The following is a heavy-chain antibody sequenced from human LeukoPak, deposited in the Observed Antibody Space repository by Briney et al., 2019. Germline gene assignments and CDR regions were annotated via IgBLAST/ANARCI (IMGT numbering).Heavy chain of an antibody. CDR2: ISPSGGST. Sequence: GASVKVSCKAFGYTFTSNYMHWVRQAPGQGPEWMGVISPSGGSTTYAQKFQGRVTLTRDMSTSTDYLELSSLRSEDTAVYYCASHHDYGEHYFDYWGQGTLVTVSS. CDR1: GYTFTSNY. V-gene: IGHV1-46*01. CDR3: ASHHDYGEHYFDY. D-gene: IGHD4-17*01. J-gene: IGHJ4*02.